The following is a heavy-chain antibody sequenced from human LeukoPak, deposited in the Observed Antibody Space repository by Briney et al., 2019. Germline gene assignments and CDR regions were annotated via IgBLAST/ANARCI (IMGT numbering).Heavy chain of an antibody. CDR3: ARDFAGNYYFHY. CDR2: ISYTGST. D-gene: IGHD1-7*01. J-gene: IGHJ4*02. CDR1: GGTISGYY. Sequence: SETLSLTCTVSGGTISGYYMSWIRQPPGKGLEWIGYISYTGSTDYNPSLKSRVTISVDMSKNQFSLKVSSVTAADTAVYYCARDFAGNYYFHYWGQGTLVTVSS. V-gene: IGHV4-59*01.